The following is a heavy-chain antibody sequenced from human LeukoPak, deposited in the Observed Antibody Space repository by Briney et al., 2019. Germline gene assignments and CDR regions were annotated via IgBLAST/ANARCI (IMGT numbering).Heavy chain of an antibody. CDR1: GYTFTDYY. CDR2: INPNSDGT. V-gene: IGHV1-2*02. D-gene: IGHD3-22*01. CDR3: ARTMTYYYDSSGYYCLDP. J-gene: IGHJ5*02. Sequence: GASVKVSCRASGYTFTDYYMHWVRQAPGQGLEWMGWINPNSDGTNYAQKFQGRVTMTRDTTISTAYMELSRLRSDDTAVYYCARTMTYYYDSSGYYCLDPWGQGTLVTVSS.